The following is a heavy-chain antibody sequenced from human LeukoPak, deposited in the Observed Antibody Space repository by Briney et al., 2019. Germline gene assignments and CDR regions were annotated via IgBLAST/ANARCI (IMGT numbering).Heavy chain of an antibody. CDR2: ISAYNGNP. V-gene: IGHV1-18*01. J-gene: IGHJ6*03. D-gene: IGHD5-18*01. CDR1: GYTFTSYG. Sequence: ASVKVSCKASGYTFTSYGISWVRQAPGQGLEWMGWISAYNGNPNYAQKLQGRVTMTTDTSTSTAYMELRSLRSDDTAVYYCARDRGYTAMVQYYYYYYYYMDVWGKGTTVTVSS. CDR3: ARDRGYTAMVQYYYYYYYYMDV.